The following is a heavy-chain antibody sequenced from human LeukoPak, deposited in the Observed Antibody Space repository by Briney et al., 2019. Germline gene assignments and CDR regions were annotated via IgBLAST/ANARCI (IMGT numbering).Heavy chain of an antibody. J-gene: IGHJ5*02. Sequence: GASVKVSCKASGYTFTGYYMHWVRQAPGQGLEWMGWINPNSGGTNYAQKFQGRVTMTRDTSISTAYMELSRLRSDDTALYYCARDRVLTRRHSSSTGALRWFDPWGQGTLVTVSS. V-gene: IGHV1-2*02. CDR1: GYTFTGYY. D-gene: IGHD6-6*01. CDR3: ARDRVLTRRHSSSTGALRWFDP. CDR2: INPNSGGT.